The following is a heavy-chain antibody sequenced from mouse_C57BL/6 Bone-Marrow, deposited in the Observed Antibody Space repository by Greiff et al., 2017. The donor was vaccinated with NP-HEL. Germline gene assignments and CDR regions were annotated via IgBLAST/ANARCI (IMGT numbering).Heavy chain of an antibody. V-gene: IGHV1-64*01. J-gene: IGHJ2*01. CDR2: IHPNSGST. CDR1: GYTFTSYW. D-gene: IGHD1-1*01. Sequence: VQLQQPGAELVKPGASVKLSCKASGYTFTSYWMHWVKQRPGQGLEWIGMIHPNSGSTNYNEKFKSKATLTVDKSSSTAYMQLSSLTSEDSAVYYCARGITTVVARSFDYWGQGTTLTVSS. CDR3: ARGITTVVARSFDY.